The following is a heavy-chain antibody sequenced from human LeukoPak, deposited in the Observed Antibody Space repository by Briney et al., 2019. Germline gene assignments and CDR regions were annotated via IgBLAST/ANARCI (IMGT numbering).Heavy chain of an antibody. J-gene: IGHJ6*02. Sequence: SETLSLTCTVSGGSISSGDYYWSWIRQPPGKGLEWIGYIYYSGSTYYNPSLKSRVTISVDTSKNQFSLKLSSVTAADTAVYYCARAKCSSTSCYRGYYYGMDVWGQGTTVTVSS. D-gene: IGHD2-2*02. CDR1: GGSISSGDYY. CDR2: IYYSGST. V-gene: IGHV4-30-4*01. CDR3: ARAKCSSTSCYRGYYYGMDV.